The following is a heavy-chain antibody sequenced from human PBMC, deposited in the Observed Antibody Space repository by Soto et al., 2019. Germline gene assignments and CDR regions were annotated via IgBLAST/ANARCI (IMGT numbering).Heavy chain of an antibody. CDR2: ISAYNGNT. Sequence: RASVKVSCKASGYTFTSYGISWVRQAPGQGLEWMGWISAYNGNTNYAQKLQGRVTMTTDTSTSTAYMELRSLRSDDTAVYYCARGDNYRTYYYDSSGYYPPRYWGQGTLVTVSS. CDR3: ARGDNYRTYYYDSSGYYPPRY. CDR1: GYTFTSYG. J-gene: IGHJ4*02. D-gene: IGHD3-22*01. V-gene: IGHV1-18*04.